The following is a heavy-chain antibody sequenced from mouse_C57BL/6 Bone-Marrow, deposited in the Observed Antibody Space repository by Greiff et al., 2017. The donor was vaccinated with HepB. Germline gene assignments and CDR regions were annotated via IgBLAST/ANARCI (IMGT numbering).Heavy chain of an antibody. CDR1: GYSITSGYY. CDR3: ARVSFYYGSSQYYFDY. V-gene: IGHV3-6*01. J-gene: IGHJ2*01. Sequence: EVKLQESGPGLVKPSQSLSLTCSVTGYSITSGYYWNWIRQFPGNKLEWMGYISYDGSNNYNPSLKNRISITRDTSKNQFFLKLNSVTTEDTATYYCARVSFYYGSSQYYFDYWGQGTTLTVSS. CDR2: ISYDGSN. D-gene: IGHD1-1*01.